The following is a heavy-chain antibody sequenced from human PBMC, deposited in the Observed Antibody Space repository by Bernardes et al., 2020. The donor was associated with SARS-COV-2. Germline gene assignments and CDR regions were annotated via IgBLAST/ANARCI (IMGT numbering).Heavy chain of an antibody. CDR3: ASAYTLVNLAHFDN. CDR1: GLNFRTYS. J-gene: IGHJ4*02. Sequence: GGSLRLSCIASGLNFRTYSFGWVRQAPGKGLEWISFISFSGAHRNFADSMKGRFAISKDDALHSVYLQMNSLRVEDTAVYFCASAYTLVNLAHFDNWGQGTLVTVSS. D-gene: IGHD3-16*01. CDR2: ISFSGAHR. V-gene: IGHV3-21*06.